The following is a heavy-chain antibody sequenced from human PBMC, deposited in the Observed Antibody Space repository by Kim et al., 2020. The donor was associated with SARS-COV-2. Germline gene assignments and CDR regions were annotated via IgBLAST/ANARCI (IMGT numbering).Heavy chain of an antibody. Sequence: SETLSLTCTVSGGSISSYYWSWIRQPPGKGLEWIGYIYYSGSTNYNPSLKSRDTISVDTSKNQFSLKLSSVNAADTAVYYCARALEGYSSGCYVDYWGQGTLVTVSS. CDR2: IYYSGST. CDR1: GGSISSYY. D-gene: IGHD6-19*01. CDR3: ARALEGYSSGCYVDY. J-gene: IGHJ4*02. V-gene: IGHV4-59*01.